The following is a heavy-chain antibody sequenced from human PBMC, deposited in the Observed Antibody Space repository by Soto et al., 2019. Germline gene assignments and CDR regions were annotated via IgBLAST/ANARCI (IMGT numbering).Heavy chain of an antibody. CDR1: GYTFSTYE. CDR2: MNPDNGNT. CDR3: ARGPRESVEWLLFDY. J-gene: IGHJ4*02. V-gene: IGHV1-8*01. D-gene: IGHD3-3*01. Sequence: ASVKVSCKASGYTFSTYEINWVRRAAGQGLEWMGRMNPDNGNTGYAQKFQDRVTMTRNTSISTAYMELSSLRSDDTAVYYCARGPRESVEWLLFDYWGKGALVTVSS.